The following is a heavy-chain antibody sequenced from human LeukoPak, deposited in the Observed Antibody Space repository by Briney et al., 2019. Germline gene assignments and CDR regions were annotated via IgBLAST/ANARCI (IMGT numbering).Heavy chain of an antibody. CDR3: VRVSGTSYLDS. CDR2: TRNKANSYTT. J-gene: IGHJ4*02. D-gene: IGHD1-26*01. CDR1: GFTFSDHY. V-gene: IGHV3-72*01. Sequence: GGSLRLSCAASGFTFSDHYRDWVRQAPGEGLEWVGRTRNKANSYTTEYAASVKGRFTISRDDSKNSLYLLMNSLRTEDTAVYYCVRVSGTSYLDSWGQGTLVTVSS.